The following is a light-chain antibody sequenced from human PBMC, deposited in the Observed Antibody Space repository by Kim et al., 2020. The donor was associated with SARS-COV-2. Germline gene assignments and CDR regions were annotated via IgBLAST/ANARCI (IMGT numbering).Light chain of an antibody. CDR1: QSVSGW. Sequence: DIQMTQSPSSLSASVGDRVTITCRASQSVSGWLNWYQQKPGKAPHLLIYRTSTLQTGVPPRFSGSASGTDFTLTINTLQPEDFATYSCQQSYNIPRTFGQGTKVDIK. CDR3: QQSYNIPRT. J-gene: IGKJ1*01. V-gene: IGKV1-39*01. CDR2: RTS.